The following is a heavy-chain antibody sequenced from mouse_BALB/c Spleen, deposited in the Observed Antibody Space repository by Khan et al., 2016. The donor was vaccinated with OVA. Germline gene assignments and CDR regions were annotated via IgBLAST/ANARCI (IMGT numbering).Heavy chain of an antibody. Sequence: EVELVESGPSLVKPSQTLSLTCSVTGDSITSGYWNWIRKFPGNKLEYMGYISSSDSTFYNPSLKSRISITRDTSKNQYYLQLNSVTTEDTATYYYARWNYRYDGYFDYWGQDTTLTVSS. CDR1: GDSITSGY. CDR2: ISSSDST. V-gene: IGHV3-8*02. CDR3: ARWNYRYDGYFDY. D-gene: IGHD2-14*01. J-gene: IGHJ2*01.